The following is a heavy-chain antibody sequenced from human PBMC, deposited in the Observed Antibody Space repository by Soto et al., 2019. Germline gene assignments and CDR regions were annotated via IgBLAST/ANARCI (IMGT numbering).Heavy chain of an antibody. D-gene: IGHD3-3*01. CDR3: ARRPNYDFWSGYPRSYYGMDV. CDR1: GYIFTSYW. V-gene: IGHV5-51*01. J-gene: IGHJ6*02. CDR2: IYPGDSDT. Sequence: LVESLKISCKGSGYIFTSYWICWLLQMPVKVLEWMGIIYPGDSDTRYSPSFQGQVTISADKSISTAYLQWSSLKASDTAMYYCARRPNYDFWSGYPRSYYGMDVWGQGTTVTVSS.